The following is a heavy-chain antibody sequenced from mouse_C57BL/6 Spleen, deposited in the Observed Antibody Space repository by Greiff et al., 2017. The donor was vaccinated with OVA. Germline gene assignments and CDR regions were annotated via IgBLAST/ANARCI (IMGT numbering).Heavy chain of an antibody. CDR3: ARTDYYGSSYWYFDV. CDR2: IYPGDGDT. CDR1: GYAFSSSW. D-gene: IGHD1-1*01. J-gene: IGHJ1*03. Sequence: VKVVESGPELVKPGASVKISCKASGYAFSSSWMNWVKQRPGKGLEWIGRIYPGDGDTNYNGKFKGKATLTADKSSSTAYMQLSSLTSEDSAVYFCARTDYYGSSYWYFDVWGTGTTVTVSS. V-gene: IGHV1-82*01.